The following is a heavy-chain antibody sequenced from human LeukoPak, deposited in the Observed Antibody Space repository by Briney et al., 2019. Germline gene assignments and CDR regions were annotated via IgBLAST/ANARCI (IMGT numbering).Heavy chain of an antibody. CDR1: GGTFSSYA. CDR3: ARGKKRYYGSGSYDVVYYYYMDV. J-gene: IGHJ6*03. Sequence: GASVKVSCKASGGTFSSYAISWVRQAPGQGLEWMGSIIPILGIANYAQKFQGRVTITADKSTSTAYMELSSLRSEDTAVYYCARGKKRYYGSGSYDVVYYYYMDVWGKGTTVTVSS. D-gene: IGHD3-10*01. CDR2: IIPILGIA. V-gene: IGHV1-69*04.